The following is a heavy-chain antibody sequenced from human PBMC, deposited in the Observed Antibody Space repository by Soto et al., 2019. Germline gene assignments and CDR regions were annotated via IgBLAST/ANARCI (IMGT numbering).Heavy chain of an antibody. J-gene: IGHJ3*01. Sequence: QLQLQESGPGLVKPSETLSLTCTVSGGSISRYYWSWIRPPPGKGLEWIGYIFASGRTNYNPSLKSRVTLAVAASKNQFSLTLRSVAAADAAVYYCASRYGRAFDCWGRGTVVTVSS. CDR3: ASRYGRAFDC. CDR2: IFASGRT. CDR1: GGSISRYY. D-gene: IGHD4-17*01. V-gene: IGHV4-4*08.